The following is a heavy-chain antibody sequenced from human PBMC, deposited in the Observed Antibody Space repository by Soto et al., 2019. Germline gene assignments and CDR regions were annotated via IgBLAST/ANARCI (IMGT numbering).Heavy chain of an antibody. CDR2: IYQSGST. CDR3: ARDMSGCSSSDCYLSGWFDP. D-gene: IGHD2-21*02. J-gene: IGHJ5*02. Sequence: QLQLRESGSGLVKPSQTLSLTCTVSGAPITSGAYSWSWIRQPPGKGLEWIGFIYQSGSTHYNPSLKSRITLSIERSKNPFSLQLTSLTAADTAVYYCARDMSGCSSSDCYLSGWFDPWGPGTLVTVSS. CDR1: GAPITSGAYS. V-gene: IGHV4-30-2*01.